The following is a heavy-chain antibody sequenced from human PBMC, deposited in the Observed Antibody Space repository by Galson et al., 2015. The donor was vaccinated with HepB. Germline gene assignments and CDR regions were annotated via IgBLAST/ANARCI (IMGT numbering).Heavy chain of an antibody. V-gene: IGHV4-34*01. CDR3: ARHVVHYNFWSGYRSLWHMDV. CDR2: INHSGST. CDR1: GGSFSGYY. Sequence: ETLSLTCAVYGGSFSGYYWSWIRQPPGKGLEWIGEINHSGSTNYNPSLKSRVTISVDTSKNQFSLNLTSVTAADTAVYYCARHVVHYNFWSGYRSLWHMDVWGQGTTVTVSS. D-gene: IGHD3-3*01. J-gene: IGHJ6*02.